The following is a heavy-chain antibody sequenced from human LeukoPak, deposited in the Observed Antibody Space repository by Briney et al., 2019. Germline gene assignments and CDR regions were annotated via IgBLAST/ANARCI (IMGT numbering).Heavy chain of an antibody. CDR1: GFTFSNYA. J-gene: IGHJ4*02. Sequence: AGGSLRLSCAASGFTFSNYAMMWVRQAPGKRLEWVSSITGSGDGTYYADSVRGRFTISGDNSENTLYLQLNSLRADDTAVYFCVKGFVHPTYYFDYWGQGTLVTVSS. D-gene: IGHD3-10*01. CDR3: VKGFVHPTYYFDY. V-gene: IGHV3-23*01. CDR2: ITGSGDGT.